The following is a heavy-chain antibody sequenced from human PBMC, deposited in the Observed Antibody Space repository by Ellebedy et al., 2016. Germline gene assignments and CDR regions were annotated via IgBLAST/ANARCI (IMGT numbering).Heavy chain of an antibody. J-gene: IGHJ4*02. CDR1: GCTLSSYA. CDR3: ARGGCTGDSCYLFDY. Sequence: GGSLRLXCAVSGCTLSSYATNWVRQAPGKGLEWVSVILGNGGATYYAESVKGRFTISRDNSKNTLYLQTNGLRAEDTAVYYCARGGCTGDSCYLFDYWGQGTLVTVSS. V-gene: IGHV3-23*01. CDR2: ILGNGGAT. D-gene: IGHD2-15*01.